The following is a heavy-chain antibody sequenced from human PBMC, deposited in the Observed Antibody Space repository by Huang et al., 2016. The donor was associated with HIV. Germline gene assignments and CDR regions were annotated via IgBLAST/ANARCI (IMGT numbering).Heavy chain of an antibody. J-gene: IGHJ4*02. D-gene: IGHD3-3*01. CDR3: AKDADTSGYDVLGPFGS. CDR1: GFTFSSYA. CDR2: ITDGNNNR. Sequence: EVLLLESGGGLVQPGGSLRLSCVASGFTFSSYAMSWVRQAPGEGVEWVSGITDGNNNRYYTHSVKGRFAVSRDDSTNTLYLQMNSLRAEDTAVYYCAKDADTSGYDVLGPFGSWGQGTLVTVSS. V-gene: IGHV3-23*01.